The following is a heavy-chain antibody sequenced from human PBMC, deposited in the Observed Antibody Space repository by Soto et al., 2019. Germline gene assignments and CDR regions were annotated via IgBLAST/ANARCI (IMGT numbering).Heavy chain of an antibody. J-gene: IGHJ4*02. CDR3: ATTDGSGSAHFDY. CDR1: GGTFNFYS. Sequence: QVQLVQSGAEVKKPGSSVKVSCTASGGTFNFYSISWVRQAPGQGLEWVGRVIPMVGMSEYAQKFQGRVTITADKSTRTAYMNLRSLRSEDTAVYYCATTDGSGSAHFDYWGQGTLVTVSS. CDR2: VIPMVGMS. D-gene: IGHD3-10*01. V-gene: IGHV1-69*02.